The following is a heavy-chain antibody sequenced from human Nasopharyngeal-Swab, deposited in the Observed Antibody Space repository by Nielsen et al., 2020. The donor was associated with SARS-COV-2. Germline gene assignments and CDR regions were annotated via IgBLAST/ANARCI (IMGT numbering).Heavy chain of an antibody. D-gene: IGHD1-20*01. CDR3: AKAIRAYNWKAAITYYYYYGLDV. V-gene: IGHV3-23*01. J-gene: IGHJ6*02. CDR2: ISGSGDTT. Sequence: GESLKISCAASGFTFSSYAMSWVRQAPGKGLEWVSIISGSGDTTYYADSVKDRFTISRDNSKNTLYMQTNSLRVEDTAVYYCAKAIRAYNWKAAITYYYYYGLDVWGQGTTVTVSS. CDR1: GFTFSSYA.